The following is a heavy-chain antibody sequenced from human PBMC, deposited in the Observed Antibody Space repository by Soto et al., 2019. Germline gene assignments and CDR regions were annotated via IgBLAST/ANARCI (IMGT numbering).Heavy chain of an antibody. D-gene: IGHD1-1*01. CDR2: IRYDGSKK. J-gene: IGHJ4*02. CDR3: TSDSDRNTRFSQFDY. Sequence: QVQLVDSGGGVVQPGRSLRLSCAASGFIFSHYGMHWVRQAPDKGLEWVAVIRYDGSKKYYAATVKGRFTISRDSSESTVYMQMSLQTAEDTAVYNCTSDSDRNTRFSQFDYWGQGTLVTVSS. V-gene: IGHV3-33*01. CDR1: GFIFSHYG.